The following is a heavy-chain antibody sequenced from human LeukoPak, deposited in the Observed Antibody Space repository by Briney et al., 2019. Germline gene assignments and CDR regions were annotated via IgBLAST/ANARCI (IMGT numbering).Heavy chain of an antibody. CDR3: VKGLDYSSSQMDS. Sequence: GGSLRLSCAVSGFTFSGYYMFWVRQVPGKGLMWVSHINGVGTETTYADTVKGRFTISRDNAKNTLYLQMNGLRDEDTAIYYCVKGLDYSSSQMDSWGQGTLVTVSS. V-gene: IGHV3-74*01. CDR2: INGVGTET. D-gene: IGHD6-6*01. J-gene: IGHJ4*02. CDR1: GFTFSGYY.